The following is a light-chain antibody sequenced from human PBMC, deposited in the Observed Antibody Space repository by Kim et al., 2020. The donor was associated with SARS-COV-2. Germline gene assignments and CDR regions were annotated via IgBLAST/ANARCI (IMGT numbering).Light chain of an antibody. CDR2: GAS. J-gene: IGKJ1*01. Sequence: EYVLTQSPGTLSLSPGERATLSCRASQIVSGNFLAWYQQKPGQAPRLLIDGASTRAPGIPDTFSGSGSGTDFTLTISRLEPEDFAVYYCLQYCTSSQTFGQGTNVDIK. CDR3: LQYCTSSQT. CDR1: QIVSGNF. V-gene: IGKV3-20*01.